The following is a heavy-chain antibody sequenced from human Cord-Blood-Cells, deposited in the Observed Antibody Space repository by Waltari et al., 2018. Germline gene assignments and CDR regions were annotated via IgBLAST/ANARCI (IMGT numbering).Heavy chain of an antibody. CDR1: GGPISSSSYY. Sequence: QLQLQESGPGLVKPSETLSLTCTVSGGPISSSSYYWGWIRQPPGKGLEWIGSIYYSRSTYYNPSLKSRVTISVDTSKNQFSLKLSSVTAADTAVYYCASDRRGRFDYWGQGTLVTVSS. CDR3: ASDRRGRFDY. V-gene: IGHV4-39*01. CDR2: IYYSRST. J-gene: IGHJ4*02.